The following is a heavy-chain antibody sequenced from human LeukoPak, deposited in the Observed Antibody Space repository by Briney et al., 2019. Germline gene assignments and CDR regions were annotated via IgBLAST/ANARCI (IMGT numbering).Heavy chain of an antibody. CDR2: IESDGSSA. CDR1: GFTFSNYW. CDR3: TRGFGSGSSVPFEY. V-gene: IGHV3-74*01. D-gene: IGHD3-10*01. Sequence: GGSLRLPCATSGFTFSNYWMHWVRQAPGKGLVWVSRIESDGSSADYADSVKGRFTISRDNAKNTLYLQMNSLRAEDTAVYYCTRGFGSGSSVPFEYWGQGALVTVSS. J-gene: IGHJ4*02.